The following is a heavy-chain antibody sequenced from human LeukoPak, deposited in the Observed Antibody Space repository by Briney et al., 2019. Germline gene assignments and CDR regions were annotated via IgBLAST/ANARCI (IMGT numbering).Heavy chain of an antibody. J-gene: IGHJ6*03. CDR3: ARTTEGGYTYDYFYYYYMDV. CDR1: GGSFSGYY. Sequence: PSETLSLTCAVYGGSFSGYYWSWIRQPPGKGLEWIGEINHGGSTNYNPSLKSRVTISVDTSKNQFSLKLSSVTAADTAVYYCARTTEGGYTYDYFYYYYMDVWGKGTTVTISS. CDR2: INHGGST. D-gene: IGHD5-18*01. V-gene: IGHV4-34*01.